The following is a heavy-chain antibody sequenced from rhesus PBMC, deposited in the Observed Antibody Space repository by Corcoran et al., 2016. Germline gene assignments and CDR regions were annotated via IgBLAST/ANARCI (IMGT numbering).Heavy chain of an antibody. V-gene: IGHV4-65*01. Sequence: QVQLQESGPGLVKPSETLSLTCAVSGGSVSISNWWSWIRQPPGKGPEWIGDIRGSSGSTYYNPARTSRGTTATDTAKTQFSPQLSSVTAAETALYYGARRNSGIDYGGQGVLVTVSS. CDR2: IRGSSGST. CDR1: GGSVSISNW. CDR3: ARRNSGIDY. J-gene: IGHJ4*01. D-gene: IGHD6-25*01.